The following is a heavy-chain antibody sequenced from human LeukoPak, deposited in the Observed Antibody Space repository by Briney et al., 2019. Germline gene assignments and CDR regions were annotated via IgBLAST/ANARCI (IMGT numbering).Heavy chain of an antibody. J-gene: IGHJ4*02. CDR1: GFTFSSYG. D-gene: IGHD3-16*01. V-gene: IGHV3-74*01. CDR3: ARGSRDDYVWGSSDYYFDY. Sequence: GGSLRLSCAASGFTFSSYGMSWVRQAPGKGLVWVSRINSDGSSTSYADSVKGRFTISRDNAKNTLYLQMNSLRAEDTAVYYCARGSRDDYVWGSSDYYFDYWGQGTLVTVSS. CDR2: INSDGSST.